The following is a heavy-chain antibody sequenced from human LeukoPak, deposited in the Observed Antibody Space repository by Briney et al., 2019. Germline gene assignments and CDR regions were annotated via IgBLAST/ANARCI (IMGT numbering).Heavy chain of an antibody. Sequence: PGGSLRLSCAASGFTFSTYWMNWVRQAPGKGLEWVANIKQDGGEEYYVDSVKGRFTISRDNTKNSLYLQMTGLRAEDSAVYYCGRGGQVTTVTTFWGQGTLVTVSS. CDR1: GFTFSTYW. CDR2: IKQDGGEE. J-gene: IGHJ4*02. D-gene: IGHD4-17*01. CDR3: GRGGQVTTVTTF. V-gene: IGHV3-7*02.